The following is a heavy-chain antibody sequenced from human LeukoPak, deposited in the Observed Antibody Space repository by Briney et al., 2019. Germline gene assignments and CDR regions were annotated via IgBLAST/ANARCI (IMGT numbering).Heavy chain of an antibody. Sequence: SQTLSLTCDITGDSVSSNLAAWNWIGQSPSRGVEWLRRTYYRSQWYIDYAVSVKSRLSINPATSENQVSLQLRSVTPEDTAVYYCARWFKRHDYGGNFDYWGQGTLVTASS. CDR1: GDSVSSNLAA. CDR2: TYYRSQWYI. CDR3: ARWFKRHDYGGNFDY. V-gene: IGHV6-1*01. D-gene: IGHD4-23*01. J-gene: IGHJ4*02.